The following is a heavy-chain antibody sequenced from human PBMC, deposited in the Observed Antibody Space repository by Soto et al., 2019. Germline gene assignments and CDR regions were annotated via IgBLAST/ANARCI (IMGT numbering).Heavy chain of an antibody. CDR3: AKRVLAYYDFWSGYLGYMDV. Sequence: GGSLRLSCAASVFTFSSYAMSWVRQAPGKGLEWVSAISGSGGSTYYADSVKGRFTISRDNSKNTLYLQMNSLRAEDTAVYYCAKRVLAYYDFWSGYLGYMDVWGKGTTVTVSS. J-gene: IGHJ6*03. CDR2: ISGSGGST. D-gene: IGHD3-3*01. CDR1: VFTFSSYA. V-gene: IGHV3-23*01.